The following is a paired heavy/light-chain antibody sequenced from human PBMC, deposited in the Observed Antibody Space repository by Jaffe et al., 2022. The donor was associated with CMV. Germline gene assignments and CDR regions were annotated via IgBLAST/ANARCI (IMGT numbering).Light chain of an antibody. Sequence: QSALTQPRSVSGSPGQSVTISCTGTSSDVGGYNYVSWYQQHPGKAPKLMIYDVSKRPSGVPDRFSGSKSGNTASLTISGLQAEDEADYYCCSYAGSYTFWVFGGGTKLTVL. CDR1: SSDVGGYNY. J-gene: IGLJ3*02. CDR2: DVS. CDR3: CSYAGSYTFWV. V-gene: IGLV2-11*01.
Heavy chain of an antibody. Sequence: QVTLRESGPALVKPTQTLTLTCTFSGFSLSTSGMCVSWIRQPPGKALEWLARIDWDDDKYYSTSLKTRLTISKDTSKNQVVLTMTNMDPVDTATYYCAREGGITMVRGNPYYYYYMDVWGKGTTVTVSS. J-gene: IGHJ6*03. D-gene: IGHD3-10*01. CDR2: IDWDDDK. CDR1: GFSLSTSGMC. CDR3: AREGGITMVRGNPYYYYYMDV. V-gene: IGHV2-70*15.